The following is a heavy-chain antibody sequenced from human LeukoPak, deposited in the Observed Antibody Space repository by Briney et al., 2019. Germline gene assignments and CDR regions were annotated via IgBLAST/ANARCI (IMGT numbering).Heavy chain of an antibody. V-gene: IGHV3-30*01. D-gene: IGHD3-16*01. CDR3: ARDLMKTDSGVGPFLFDY. J-gene: IGHJ4*02. Sequence: GGSLRLSCAASGFTFSSYAMHWVRQAPGKGLEWVAVISYDGSNKYYADSVKGRFTISRDNSKNTLYLQMNSLRAEDTAVYYCARDLMKTDSGVGPFLFDYWGQGTLVTVSS. CDR2: ISYDGSNK. CDR1: GFTFSSYA.